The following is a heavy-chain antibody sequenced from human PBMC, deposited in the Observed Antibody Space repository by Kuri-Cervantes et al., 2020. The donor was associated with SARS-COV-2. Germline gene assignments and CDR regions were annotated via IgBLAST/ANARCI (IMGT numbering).Heavy chain of an antibody. CDR2: ISYDGSNK. Sequence: SLKFSCAAAEFTFSSYAMHWVRQAPGKGLEWVAVISYDGSNKYYADCVKGRFTISRDNSKNTLYLQMNSLRAEDTTVYYCARDPDGYYYDSSGYYSDAFDIWGQGTMVTVSS. CDR3: ARDPDGYYYDSSGYYSDAFDI. V-gene: IGHV3-30*04. D-gene: IGHD3-22*01. J-gene: IGHJ3*02. CDR1: EFTFSSYA.